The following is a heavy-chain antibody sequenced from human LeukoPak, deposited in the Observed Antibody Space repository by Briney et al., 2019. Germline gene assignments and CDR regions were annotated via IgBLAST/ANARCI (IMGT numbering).Heavy chain of an antibody. V-gene: IGHV3-53*01. CDR2: IHSGGTT. CDR1: GFAVSNNF. J-gene: IGHJ4*02. CDR3: ARIMLSWREFDC. Sequence: GGSLRLSCAASGFAVSNNFMSWVRQAPGKGLEWVSVIHSGGTTYYADSVKGRFTISRDNSRNTLYLQMNSLRAEDTAVYYCARIMLSWREFDCWGQGTLVTVSS. D-gene: IGHD1-26*01.